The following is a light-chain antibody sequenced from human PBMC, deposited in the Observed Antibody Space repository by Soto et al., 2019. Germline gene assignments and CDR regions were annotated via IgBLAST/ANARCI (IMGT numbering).Light chain of an antibody. V-gene: IGKV2-28*01. Sequence: DIVMTQSPLSLPVTPGEPASISCRSSQSLLHSNGYNYLDWYLQKPGQSPQLLIYLGSNRASGVPDRFSGSGSGTDFTLKISRVEAEDVGVYYCMQALQTGTVGQGTKLEIK. CDR3: MQALQTGT. CDR2: LGS. CDR1: QSLLHSNGYNY. J-gene: IGKJ2*01.